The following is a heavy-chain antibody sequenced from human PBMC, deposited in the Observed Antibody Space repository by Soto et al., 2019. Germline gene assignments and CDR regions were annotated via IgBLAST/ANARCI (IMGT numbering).Heavy chain of an antibody. J-gene: IGHJ4*02. Sequence: QITLKESGPTLVKPTQTLTLACTFSGFSLSTPGGGLGWIRQPPGKALEWLALVYWDEKKRLSPSLRNRLTLTKDASKHQILLPITNIPPVNSAPYYSAHNKGYATIRFQLYFWGQGTLATASP. CDR3: AHNKGYATIRFQLYF. CDR2: VYWDEKK. V-gene: IGHV2-5*02. CDR1: GFSLSTPGGG. D-gene: IGHD5-12*01.